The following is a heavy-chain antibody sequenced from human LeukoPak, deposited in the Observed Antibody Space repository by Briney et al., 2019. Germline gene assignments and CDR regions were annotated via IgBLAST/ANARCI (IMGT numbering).Heavy chain of an antibody. Sequence: ASVKVSCKVSGYTLTELSMHWVRQAPGKGLEWMGGFDPEDGETIYAQKFQGRVTMTEDTSTDTAYMELTSLRSDDTAMYYCATDPVGYCSANGCYSVDYWGQGTLVTVSS. J-gene: IGHJ4*02. CDR2: FDPEDGET. V-gene: IGHV1-24*01. CDR1: GYTLTELS. D-gene: IGHD2-15*01. CDR3: ATDPVGYCSANGCYSVDY.